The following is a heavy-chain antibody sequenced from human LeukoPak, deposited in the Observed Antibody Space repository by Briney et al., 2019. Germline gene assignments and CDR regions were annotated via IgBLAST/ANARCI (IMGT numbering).Heavy chain of an antibody. CDR2: ISNTGSYI. CDR3: ARAGGGYDFWSGSRFDY. J-gene: IGHJ4*02. CDR1: GFTFSNYS. V-gene: IGHV3-21*01. Sequence: GGSLRLSCVVSGFTFSNYSVNWVRQAPGKGLEWVSSISNTGSYIYYSDAVKGRFTISRDNAKNSLYLQMSSLRAEDTAVYYCARAGGGYDFWSGSRFDYWGQGTLVTASS. D-gene: IGHD3-3*01.